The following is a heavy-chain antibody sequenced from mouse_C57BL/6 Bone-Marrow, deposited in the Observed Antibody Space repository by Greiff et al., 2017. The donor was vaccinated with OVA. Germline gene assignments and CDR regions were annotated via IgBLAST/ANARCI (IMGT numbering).Heavy chain of an antibody. CDR2: IYPGDGDT. Sequence: QVQLQQSGAELVKPGASVKISCKASGYAFSSYWMNWVKQRPGKGLEWIGQIYPGDGDTNYNGKFKGKATLTADKSSSTAYMQLSSLTSEDSAVYFCARRMLTGTSHYFDYWGQGTTLTVSS. CDR3: ARRMLTGTSHYFDY. J-gene: IGHJ2*01. CDR1: GYAFSSYW. D-gene: IGHD4-1*01. V-gene: IGHV1-80*01.